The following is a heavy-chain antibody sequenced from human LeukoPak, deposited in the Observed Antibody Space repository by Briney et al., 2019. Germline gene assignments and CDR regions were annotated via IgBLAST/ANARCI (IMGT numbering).Heavy chain of an antibody. CDR1: GLTFSSFA. Sequence: GGSLRLSCPASGLTFSSFAMRWVRQAPGKGLEWVSSVSGSGGATYYADSVKGRFTLSRDNSKNTLFLQMSSLRIEDTAIYYCAKDGTYYDSSGYYTHWGQGTLVAVSS. CDR3: AKDGTYYDSSGYYTH. V-gene: IGHV3-23*01. CDR2: VSGSGGAT. J-gene: IGHJ4*02. D-gene: IGHD3-22*01.